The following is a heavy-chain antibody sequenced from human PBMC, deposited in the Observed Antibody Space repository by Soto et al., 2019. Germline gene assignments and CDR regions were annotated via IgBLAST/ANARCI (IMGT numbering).Heavy chain of an antibody. CDR2: INAGNGNT. CDR3: ARDRISRRNMIVVPPEPFDI. CDR1: GYTFTSYA. D-gene: IGHD3-22*01. V-gene: IGHV1-3*01. J-gene: IGHJ3*02. Sequence: ASVKVSCKAPGYTFTSYAMHWVRQAPGQRLEWMGWINAGNGNTKYSQKFQGRVTITRDTSASTAYMELSSLRSEDTAVYYCARDRISRRNMIVVPPEPFDIWGQGKMVTVS.